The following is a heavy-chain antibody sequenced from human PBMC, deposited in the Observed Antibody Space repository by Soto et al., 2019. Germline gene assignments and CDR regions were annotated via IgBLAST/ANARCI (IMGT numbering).Heavy chain of an antibody. CDR1: GFTFSSYS. D-gene: IGHD2-15*01. Sequence: GWSLRLSCATSGFTFSSYSMNWVRQAPGMGLEWVSSISSSSRYIYYADSVRGRFTISRDNAKNSLYLQINSLRAEDTAVYYCARDRLVAATSAPPYCYYGMAVWGQGTPVTVSS. CDR3: ARDRLVAATSAPPYCYYGMAV. J-gene: IGHJ6*02. CDR2: ISSSSRYI. V-gene: IGHV3-21*01.